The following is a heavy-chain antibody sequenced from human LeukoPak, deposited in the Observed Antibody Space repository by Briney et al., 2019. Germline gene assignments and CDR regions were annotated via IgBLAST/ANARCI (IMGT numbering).Heavy chain of an antibody. Sequence: SGPTLVKPTQTLTLTCTFSGFSLSTSGVGVGWIRQPPGKALEWLALICWDDDKRYSPSLKSRLTITKDTSKNQVVLTMTNMDPVDTATYFCARTTVTTAFHIWGQGTMVTVSS. CDR1: GFSLSTSGVG. V-gene: IGHV2-5*02. CDR3: ARTTVTTAFHI. CDR2: ICWDDDK. J-gene: IGHJ3*02. D-gene: IGHD4-17*01.